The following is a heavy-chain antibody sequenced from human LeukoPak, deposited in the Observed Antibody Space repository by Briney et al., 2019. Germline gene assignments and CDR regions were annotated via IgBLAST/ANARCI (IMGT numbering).Heavy chain of an antibody. CDR3: ATWDITGTIFGSLSYFDY. CDR1: GGSISSSSYY. CDR2: IYYSGST. J-gene: IGHJ4*02. V-gene: IGHV4-39*01. Sequence: SETLSLTCTVSGGSISSSSYYWGWIRQPPGKGLEWIGSIYYSGSTYYNPSLKSRVTISVDTSKNQFSLKLSSVTAADTAVYYCATWDITGTIFGSLSYFDYWGQGTLVTVSS. D-gene: IGHD1-7*01.